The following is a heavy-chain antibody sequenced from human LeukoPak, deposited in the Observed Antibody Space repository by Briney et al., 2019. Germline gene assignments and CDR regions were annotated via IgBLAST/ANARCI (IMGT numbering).Heavy chain of an antibody. Sequence: GGSLRLSCAASGFTFSDYWMHWVRHAPGKGLMWVSRIKYDGSSITYADSVQGRFTISRDNAKNTLYLQLNSLRAEDTAVYYCARNHYGSPDYWGQGTLVTVSS. J-gene: IGHJ4*02. V-gene: IGHV3-74*03. CDR2: IKYDGSSI. D-gene: IGHD2-15*01. CDR1: GFTFSDYW. CDR3: ARNHYGSPDY.